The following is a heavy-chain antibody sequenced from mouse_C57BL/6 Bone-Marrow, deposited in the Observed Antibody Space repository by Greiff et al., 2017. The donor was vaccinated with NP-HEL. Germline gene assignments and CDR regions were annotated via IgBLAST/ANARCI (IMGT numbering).Heavy chain of an antibody. D-gene: IGHD2-4*01. CDR3: TSYYDCDY. J-gene: IGHJ2*01. Sequence: QVQLKESGAELVRPGASVTLSCTASGYTFTDYEMPWVQQTPVHGLEWIGAIDPDSGDTPYNHKFKGQAILTADKSSSTLYLEIRSLTSEDTAFYYCTSYYDCDYWGQGTTLTVSS. CDR2: IDPDSGDT. V-gene: IGHV1-15*01. CDR1: GYTFTDYE.